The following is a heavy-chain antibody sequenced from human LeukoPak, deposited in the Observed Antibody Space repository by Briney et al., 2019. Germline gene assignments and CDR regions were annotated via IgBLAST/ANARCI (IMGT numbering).Heavy chain of an antibody. D-gene: IGHD6-13*01. V-gene: IGHV3-11*05. Sequence: GGSLRLSCAASGFTFSDYYMSWIRQAPGKGLEWISYISSSSTYTNYADSVKGRFTISRDNAKHSLYLPMNSLSAGDTDVYYCSRGRIAAAGTLEDYWGQGTLVTVPS. CDR2: ISSSSTYT. J-gene: IGHJ4*02. CDR3: SRGRIAAAGTLEDY. CDR1: GFTFSDYY.